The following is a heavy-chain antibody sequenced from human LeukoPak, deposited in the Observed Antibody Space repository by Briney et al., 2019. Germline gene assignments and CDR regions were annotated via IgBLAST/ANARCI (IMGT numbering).Heavy chain of an antibody. CDR1: GYTFTTYD. CDR3: ARGDY. Sequence: ASVKVSCKASGYTFTTYDINWVRQATGQGLEWMGWMNSNSGNTGYGQKFQGRVTLTRNTFISTAYMGLSSLRPEDTAVYYCARGDYWGQGTLVTVTS. V-gene: IGHV1-8*01. CDR2: MNSNSGNT. J-gene: IGHJ4*02.